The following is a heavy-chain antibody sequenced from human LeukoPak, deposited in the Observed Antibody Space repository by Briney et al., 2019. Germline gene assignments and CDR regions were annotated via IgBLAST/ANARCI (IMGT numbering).Heavy chain of an antibody. CDR3: AKDGLGAARPSAFDI. Sequence: PGGSLRLSCAASEFTFSSYGMHWVRQAPGKGLEWVAFIRYDGSNKYYADSVKGRFTISRDNSKNTLYLQMNSLRAEDTAVYYCAKDGLGAARPSAFDIWGQGTMVTVSS. CDR1: EFTFSSYG. CDR2: IRYDGSNK. V-gene: IGHV3-30*02. J-gene: IGHJ3*02. D-gene: IGHD6-6*01.